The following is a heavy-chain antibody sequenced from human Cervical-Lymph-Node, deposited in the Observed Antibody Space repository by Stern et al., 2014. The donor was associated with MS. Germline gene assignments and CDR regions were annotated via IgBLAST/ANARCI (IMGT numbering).Heavy chain of an antibody. CDR1: GGTFSSYA. CDR2: IIPIFGTA. V-gene: IGHV1-69*01. D-gene: IGHD2-21*02. Sequence: VQLVESGAEVKKPGSSVKVSCKASGGTFSSYAISWVRQAPGQGLEWMGGIIPIFGTANYAQKFQGRVTITADESTSTAYMELSSLRSEDTAVYYCARFVVVTATTESGHNWFDPWGQGTLVTVSS. J-gene: IGHJ5*02. CDR3: ARFVVVTATTESGHNWFDP.